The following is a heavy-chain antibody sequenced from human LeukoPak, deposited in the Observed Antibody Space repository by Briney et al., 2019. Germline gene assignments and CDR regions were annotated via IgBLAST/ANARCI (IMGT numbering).Heavy chain of an antibody. CDR2: VYYSGST. D-gene: IGHD6-13*01. CDR1: GGSISSSRYY. CDR3: ARQVYSSNWPFDY. J-gene: IGHJ4*02. V-gene: IGHV4-39*01. Sequence: SETLSLTCTVSGGSISSSRYYWGWIRQPPGKGLEWTGSVYYSGSTYYNPSLKSRVIISVDTSKNQFSLKLSSVAAADTAVYYCARQVYSSNWPFDYWGQGTLVTVSS.